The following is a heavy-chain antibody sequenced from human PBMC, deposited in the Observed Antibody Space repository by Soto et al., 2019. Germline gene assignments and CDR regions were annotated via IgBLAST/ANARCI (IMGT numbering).Heavy chain of an antibody. D-gene: IGHD3-3*01. CDR2: INHSGST. Sequence: SETLSLTCAVYGGSFSGYYWSWIRQPPGKGLEWIGEINHSGSTNYNPSLKSRVTISVDTSKNQFSLKLSSVTAADTAVYYCARLRGDFKVDYWGQGTLVTVSS. CDR3: ARLRGDFKVDY. CDR1: GGSFSGYY. J-gene: IGHJ4*02. V-gene: IGHV4-34*01.